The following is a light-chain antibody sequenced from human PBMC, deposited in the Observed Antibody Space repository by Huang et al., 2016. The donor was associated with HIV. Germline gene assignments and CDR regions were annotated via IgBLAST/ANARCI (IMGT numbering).Light chain of an antibody. CDR1: QAISNY. CDR3: QKYDSAPRT. CDR2: GAS. Sequence: DIQMTQSPPSLSAFVGDRVTITCRASQAISNYLAWYQQPPGKVPKLLIYGASTLQSGVPSRFSGSGSRTDFTLTISSLQPEDVAVYFCQKYDSAPRTFGQGTRVEIK. J-gene: IGKJ1*01. V-gene: IGKV1-27*01.